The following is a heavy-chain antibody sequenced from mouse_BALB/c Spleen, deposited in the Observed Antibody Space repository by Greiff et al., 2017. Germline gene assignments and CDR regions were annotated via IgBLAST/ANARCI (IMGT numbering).Heavy chain of an antibody. J-gene: IGHJ4*01. Sequence: EVQLVESGGGLVQPGGSMKLSCVASGFTFSNYWMNWVRQSPEKGLEWVAEIRLKSNNYATHYAESVKGRFTISRDDSKSSVYLQMNNLRAEDTGIYYCTRGILRPYYAMDYWGQGTSVTVSS. V-gene: IGHV6-6*02. CDR1: GFTFSNYW. CDR2: IRLKSNNYAT. CDR3: TRGILRPYYAMDY. D-gene: IGHD1-2*01.